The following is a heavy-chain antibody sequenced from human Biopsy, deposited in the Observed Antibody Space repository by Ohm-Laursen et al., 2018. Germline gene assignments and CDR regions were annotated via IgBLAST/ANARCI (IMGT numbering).Heavy chain of an antibody. CDR2: IYFTGRT. J-gene: IGHJ2*01. CDR3: ASAGYNPDWNFDL. CDR1: GGPIYSYY. Sequence: GTLSLTCIVSGGPIYSYYWSWIRQPPGKALEWIGYIYFTGRTSYNPSLKSRVTMSVNTSKKQFSLRLSSVAAADTAVYYCASAGYNPDWNFDLWGRGTRVTVSS. V-gene: IGHV4-59*12. D-gene: IGHD5-24*01.